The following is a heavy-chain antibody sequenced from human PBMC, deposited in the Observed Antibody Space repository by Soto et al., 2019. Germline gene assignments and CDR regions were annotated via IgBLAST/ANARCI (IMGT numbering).Heavy chain of an antibody. J-gene: IGHJ4*02. Sequence: EVQLVESGGGLIQPGGSLRLSCAASGFTVSSNYMSWVRQAPGKGLEWVSVIYSGGSTYYVDSVKGRFTISRDNSKNTLYLQMNSLRAEETAVYYCARVAPGTVTIDYWGQGTLVTVSS. D-gene: IGHD4-17*01. CDR3: ARVAPGTVTIDY. V-gene: IGHV3-53*01. CDR1: GFTVSSNY. CDR2: IYSGGST.